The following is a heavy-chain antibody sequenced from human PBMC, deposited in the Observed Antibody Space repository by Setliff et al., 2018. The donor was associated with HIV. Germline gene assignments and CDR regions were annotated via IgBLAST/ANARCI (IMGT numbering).Heavy chain of an antibody. CDR1: GGSFDNYF. V-gene: IGHV4-34*01. J-gene: IGHJ6*04. CDR3: ARMVRGLILRGYHYHADV. D-gene: IGHD3-10*01. Sequence: PSETLSLTCAVYGGSFDNYFWTWIRQSPERGLEWIGEFTHSEGTTYSPYPKSRLTISMDTSKNQISLKLTSVTAADTAVYYCARMVRGLILRGYHYHADVWGKGTTVTVSS. CDR2: FTHSEGT.